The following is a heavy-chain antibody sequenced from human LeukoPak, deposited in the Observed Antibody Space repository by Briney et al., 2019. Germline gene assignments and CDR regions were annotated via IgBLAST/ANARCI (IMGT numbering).Heavy chain of an antibody. D-gene: IGHD6-19*01. V-gene: IGHV3-21*04. J-gene: IGHJ5*02. CDR1: GFTFSSYS. CDR3: AKDIHIGHGSGWPES. CDR2: ISSSSSYI. Sequence: PGGSLRLSCAASGFTFSSYSMNWVRQAPGKGLEWVSSISSSSSYIYYAGSVKGRFTISRDNSKNSLYLQMNSLGAEDTALYYCAKDIHIGHGSGWPESWGQGTLVTVS.